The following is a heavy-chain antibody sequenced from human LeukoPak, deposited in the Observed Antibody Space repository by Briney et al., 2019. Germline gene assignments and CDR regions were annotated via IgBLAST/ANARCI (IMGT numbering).Heavy chain of an antibody. V-gene: IGHV3-30*18. Sequence: GGSLRLSCAASGFTFSSYGMHWVRQAPGKGLEWVAVISDDGSKKYSADSVKGRFTISRDNSKNTLYLQMNSLRAEDTAVYYCAKVPLMWFGELFAAPRGYFSMDVWGQGTTVTVSS. CDR1: GFTFSSYG. CDR3: AKVPLMWFGELFAAPRGYFSMDV. CDR2: ISDDGSKK. J-gene: IGHJ6*02. D-gene: IGHD3-10*01.